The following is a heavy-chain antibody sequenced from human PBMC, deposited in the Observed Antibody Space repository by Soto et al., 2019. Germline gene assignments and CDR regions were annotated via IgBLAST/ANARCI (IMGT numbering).Heavy chain of an antibody. CDR1: GYTFTNYG. D-gene: IGHD3-10*01. CDR3: ARGVGSGSYYNQYNWFDP. CDR2: SNVYNGNT. Sequence: QVQLVQSGGEVKKPGASVKVSCKASGYTFTNYGISWVRQAPGQGLEGMGWSNVYNGNTKYAQKVQGRVTMTTDTSTSTAYMELRSLRSDDTAVYYCARGVGSGSYYNQYNWFDPWGQGTLVTVSS. V-gene: IGHV1-18*01. J-gene: IGHJ5*02.